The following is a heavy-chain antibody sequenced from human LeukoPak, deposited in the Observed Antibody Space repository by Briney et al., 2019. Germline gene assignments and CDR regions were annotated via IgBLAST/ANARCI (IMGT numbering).Heavy chain of an antibody. J-gene: IGHJ4*02. CDR2: IYYSGST. CDR1: GGSISSSSYY. V-gene: IGHV4-39*01. Sequence: SETLSLTCTVSGGSISSSSYYWGWIRQSPGKGREWIGSIYYSGSTYYIPSLKSRVTISVDTSKNQFSLKLSSVTAADTAVYYCARRTHARDYWGQGTLVTVSS. CDR3: ARRTHARDY. D-gene: IGHD1-7*01.